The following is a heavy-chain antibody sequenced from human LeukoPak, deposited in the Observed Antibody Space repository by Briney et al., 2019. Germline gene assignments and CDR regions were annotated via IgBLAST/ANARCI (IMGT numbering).Heavy chain of an antibody. CDR1: GVSINSYY. D-gene: IGHD3-10*01. CDR3: AAFSGSYLRFDY. J-gene: IGHJ4*02. V-gene: IGHV4-59*01. CDR2: IYYTGST. Sequence: SETQSLTCTVSGVSINSYYWSWFRQPPGEGLEWIGYIYYTGSTTSNPPLESRFTISIDTSKNRFSLKLNSVTAADTAVYYCAAFSGSYLRFDYWGQGTQVTVSS.